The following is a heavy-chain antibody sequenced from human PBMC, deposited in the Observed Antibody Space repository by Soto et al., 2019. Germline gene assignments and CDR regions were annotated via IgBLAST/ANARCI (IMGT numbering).Heavy chain of an antibody. J-gene: IGHJ5*02. Sequence: QVTLKESGPVLVKPTETLTLTCTVSGCSLSHARMGVSWIRQPPGKALEWIAHIFSNDEKSYSTSLKSRLTISKDTSTSQVVLTRTNMDPVDTATYYCARTFYCSCGSCYPGWFDPWGQGTLVTVS. CDR2: IFSNDEK. CDR1: GCSLSHARMG. CDR3: ARTFYCSCGSCYPGWFDP. V-gene: IGHV2-26*01. D-gene: IGHD2-15*01.